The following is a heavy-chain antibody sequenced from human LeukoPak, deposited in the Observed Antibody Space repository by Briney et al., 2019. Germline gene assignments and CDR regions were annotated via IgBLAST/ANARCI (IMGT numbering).Heavy chain of an antibody. Sequence: SETLSLTCTVSGGSISSSSYYWGWIRQPPGKGLEWIGRIYYCGSTYYNPSLKSRVTISVDTSKNQFSLKLSSVTAADTAVYYCASTLSFTSWYGHTRFDYWGQGTLVTVSS. V-gene: IGHV4-39*01. CDR2: IYYCGST. CDR1: GGSISSSSYY. CDR3: ASTLSFTSWYGHTRFDY. D-gene: IGHD6-13*01. J-gene: IGHJ4*02.